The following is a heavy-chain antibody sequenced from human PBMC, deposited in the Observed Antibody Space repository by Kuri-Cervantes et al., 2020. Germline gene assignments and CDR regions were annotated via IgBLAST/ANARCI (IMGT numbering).Heavy chain of an antibody. J-gene: IGHJ5*02. CDR1: GFTFSSYW. V-gene: IGHV3-7*01. D-gene: IGHD3-3*01. CDR3: ARDQPKSVYYDFWSGYPNWFDP. CDR2: IKQDGSEK. Sequence: GESLKISCAASGFTFSSYWMSWVRQAPGKGLEWVANIKQDGSEKYYVDSVKGRFTISGDNAKNSLYLQMNSLRAEDTAVYYCARDQPKSVYYDFWSGYPNWFDPWGQGTLVTVSS.